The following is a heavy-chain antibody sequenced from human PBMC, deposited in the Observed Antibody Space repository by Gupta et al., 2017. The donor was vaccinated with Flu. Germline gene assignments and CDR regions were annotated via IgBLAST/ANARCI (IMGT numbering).Heavy chain of an antibody. CDR2: IIATFPSP. Sequence: QVQLVQSGAEVKKPGSSVKVSCKASGGAFSTYIISWVRQAPGQGLEWMGGIIATFPSPNYAQKFQGRVTITADVSMNTAYMEVTSLTSEDTAVYYCARVRACGGDCYFFDLWGQGTLVTVSS. D-gene: IGHD2-21*02. CDR1: GGAFSTYI. V-gene: IGHV1-69*01. J-gene: IGHJ4*02. CDR3: ARVRACGGDCYFFDL.